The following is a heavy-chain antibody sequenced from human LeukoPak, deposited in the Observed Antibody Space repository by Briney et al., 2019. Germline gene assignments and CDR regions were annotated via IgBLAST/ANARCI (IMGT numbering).Heavy chain of an antibody. J-gene: IGHJ6*03. CDR2: FYSSGTT. CDR3: ARWFCISNTCYHMDV. CDR1: GGSISTHY. D-gene: IGHD2-2*01. V-gene: IGHV4-59*11. Sequence: SETLSLTCTVSGGSISTHYWSWIRQPTGEGLEWIGYFYSSGTTIYNPSLKSRVTMSEDTSKNQLSLRLSSVTAADTAVYYCARWFCISNTCYHMDVWGKGTTVTVSS.